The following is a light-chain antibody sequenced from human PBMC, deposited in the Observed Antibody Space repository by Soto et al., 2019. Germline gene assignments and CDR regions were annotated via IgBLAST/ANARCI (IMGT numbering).Light chain of an antibody. CDR1: QSVLYSSNNKNY. CDR3: QQYYSTPWT. CDR2: WAS. Sequence: DIVLTQSPDFVAVSLGERATINCKSSQSVLYSSNNKNYLAWYQQKPGQPPKLLIYWASTRESGVPDRFSGSGSGTDFTLTISSLQAEDVAVYYCQQYYSTPWTFGQGTKVDIK. J-gene: IGKJ1*01. V-gene: IGKV4-1*01.